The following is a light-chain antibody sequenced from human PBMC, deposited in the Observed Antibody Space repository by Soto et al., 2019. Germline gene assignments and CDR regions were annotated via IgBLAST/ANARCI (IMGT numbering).Light chain of an antibody. CDR1: SSDVGAYNY. J-gene: IGLJ1*01. CDR3: SSHTSSSTPYV. Sequence: QSVLTQPASVSGCPGQSITISCTGTSSDVGAYNYVSWYQQHPGKAPKLMIYEVSNRPSGVSNRFSGSKSGSTASLTISGLQAEDEADYYCSSHTSSSTPYVFGTGTKVTVL. CDR2: EVS. V-gene: IGLV2-14*01.